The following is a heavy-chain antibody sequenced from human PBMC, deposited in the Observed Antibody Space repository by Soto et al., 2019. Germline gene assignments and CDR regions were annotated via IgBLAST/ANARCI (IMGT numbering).Heavy chain of an antibody. D-gene: IGHD2-2*03. V-gene: IGHV3-48*02. CDR1: GFTFSRYG. CDR2: ISSSSSTI. Sequence: EVQVVESGGGLVQPGGSLRLSCVASGFTFSRYGMNWVRQAPGKGPEWVAYISSSSSTIYYADSVKGRFTISRDNAKNSLYLQMNSLRDEDTAVYYCARDGYCVSTTCYFLPDVWGQGTTVTVSS. CDR3: ARDGYCVSTTCYFLPDV. J-gene: IGHJ6*02.